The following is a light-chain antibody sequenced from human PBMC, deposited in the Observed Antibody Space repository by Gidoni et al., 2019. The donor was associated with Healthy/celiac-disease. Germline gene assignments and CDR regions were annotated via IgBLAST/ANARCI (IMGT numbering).Light chain of an antibody. Sequence: QSVLTQPPSASGTPGQRVTISCSGSSSNIGSNTVNWYQQLPGTAPKLLIYSNNPRPSGVPDRFSGSKSGTSASLAISGLQSEDEADYYCAAWDDSLNGPVFGGGTKLXV. CDR3: AAWDDSLNGPV. V-gene: IGLV1-44*01. CDR1: SSNIGSNT. CDR2: SNN. J-gene: IGLJ3*02.